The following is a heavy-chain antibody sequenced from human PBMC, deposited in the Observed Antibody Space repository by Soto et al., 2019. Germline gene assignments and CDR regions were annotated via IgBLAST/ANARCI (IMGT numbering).Heavy chain of an antibody. CDR3: AKDAVPGNGNWDWFDP. CDR1: GCTCSGYS. D-gene: IGHD6-19*01. V-gene: IGHV3-21*04. J-gene: IGHJ5*02. CDR2: ISSSSSYI. Sequence: GGSKRVSRAAAGCTCSGYSSNWVRQAQGKGLEWVSSISSSSSYIYYANSVKGRFTISRDNARNSLYLQMNSLRAEDTAVYFCAKDAVPGNGNWDWFDPWGQGTLVTVSS.